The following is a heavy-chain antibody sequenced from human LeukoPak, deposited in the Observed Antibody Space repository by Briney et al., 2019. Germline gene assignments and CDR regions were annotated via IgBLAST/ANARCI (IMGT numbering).Heavy chain of an antibody. V-gene: IGHV4-39*01. CDR2: IYYSGST. Sequence: PGGSLRLSCAASGFTFSSYWMSWVRQPPGKGLEWIGSIYYSGSTYYNPSLKSRVTISVDTSKNQFSLRLSSVTAADTAVYYCARRGEVRSWIQLWLAPYYYYYMDVWGKGTTVTVSS. J-gene: IGHJ6*03. CDR3: ARRGEVRSWIQLWLAPYYYYYMDV. D-gene: IGHD5-18*01. CDR1: GFTFSSYW.